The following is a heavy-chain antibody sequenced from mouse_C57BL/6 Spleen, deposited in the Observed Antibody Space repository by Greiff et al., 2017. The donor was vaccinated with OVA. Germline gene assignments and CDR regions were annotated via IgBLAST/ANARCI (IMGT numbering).Heavy chain of an antibody. Sequence: VQLQQSGPGLVQPSQSLSITCTVSGFSLTSYGVHWVRQSPGKGLEWLGVIWRGGSTDYNAAFMSRLSITKDNSKSQVFFKMNSLQADDTAIYYCAKSFLPYYDYDGAWFAYWGQGTLVTVSA. CDR3: AKSFLPYYDYDGAWFAY. CDR1: GFSLTSYG. D-gene: IGHD2-4*01. V-gene: IGHV2-5*01. CDR2: IWRGGST. J-gene: IGHJ3*01.